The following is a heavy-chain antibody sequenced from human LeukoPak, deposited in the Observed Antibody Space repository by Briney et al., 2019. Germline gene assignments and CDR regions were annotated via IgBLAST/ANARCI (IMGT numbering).Heavy chain of an antibody. D-gene: IGHD6-6*01. CDR2: IYSSGST. V-gene: IGHV4-4*09. J-gene: IGHJ4*02. Sequence: SETLSLTCTVSGGSISSYYWSWIRQPPGKGLEWIGYIYSSGSTNYNPSLKSRVTISVDTSKNQFSLKLSSVTAADTAVYYCARLYSSSSHFDYWGQGTLVTVSS. CDR3: ARLYSSSSHFDY. CDR1: GGSISSYY.